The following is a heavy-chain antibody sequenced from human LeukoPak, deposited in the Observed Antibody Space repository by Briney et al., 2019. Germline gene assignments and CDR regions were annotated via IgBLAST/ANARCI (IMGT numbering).Heavy chain of an antibody. Sequence: GASVKVSCKASGYTFTGYYMHWVRQAPGQGLEWMGWINPNSGGTNYARKFQGRVTMTRDTSISTAYMELSRVRSDDTAVYYCARVDHYYDSSGYSWVDGMDVWGQGTTVTVSS. CDR1: GYTFTGYY. J-gene: IGHJ6*02. V-gene: IGHV1-2*02. D-gene: IGHD3-22*01. CDR2: INPNSGGT. CDR3: ARVDHYYDSSGYSWVDGMDV.